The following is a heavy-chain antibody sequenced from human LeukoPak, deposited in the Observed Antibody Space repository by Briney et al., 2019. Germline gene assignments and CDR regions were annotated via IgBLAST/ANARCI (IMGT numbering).Heavy chain of an antibody. J-gene: IGHJ4*02. CDR1: GGSISSGGYS. D-gene: IGHD2-15*01. V-gene: IGHV4-30-2*01. Sequence: SQTLSLTCAVSGGSISSGGYSWSWIRQPPGKGLEWIGYIYHSGSTYYNPSLKSRVTISVDRSKNQLSLKLSSVTAADTAVYYCASSLSGAYYFDYWGQGTLVTVSS. CDR2: IYHSGST. CDR3: ASSLSGAYYFDY.